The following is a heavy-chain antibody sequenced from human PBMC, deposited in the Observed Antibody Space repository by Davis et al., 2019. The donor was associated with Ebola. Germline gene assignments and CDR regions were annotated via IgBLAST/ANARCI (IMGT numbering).Heavy chain of an antibody. V-gene: IGHV3-9*01. CDR1: GFTFSSYA. CDR3: AKRRVEMGTPTLDAFDI. D-gene: IGHD5-24*01. CDR2: ISWNSGNI. Sequence: SLKISCSASGFTFSSYAMHWVRQAPGKGLEWVSGISWNSGNIAYADSVKGRFTISRDNANNSLYLQMNTLRPEDTALYYCAKRRVEMGTPTLDAFDIWGQGTMVTVSS. J-gene: IGHJ3*02.